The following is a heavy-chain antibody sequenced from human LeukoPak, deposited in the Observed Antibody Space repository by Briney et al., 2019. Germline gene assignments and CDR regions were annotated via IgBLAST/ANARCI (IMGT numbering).Heavy chain of an antibody. CDR3: ARDNWNYGSSMDV. V-gene: IGHV4-59*01. Sequence: SETLSLTCSVSGGSISSYYWSWIRQPPGKGLERIGYIYYSGSTNYNPSLKSRVTISVDTSKNQFSLKLSSVTAADTAVYYCARDNWNYGSSMDVWGQGTTATVSS. J-gene: IGHJ6*02. D-gene: IGHD1-7*01. CDR2: IYYSGST. CDR1: GGSISSYY.